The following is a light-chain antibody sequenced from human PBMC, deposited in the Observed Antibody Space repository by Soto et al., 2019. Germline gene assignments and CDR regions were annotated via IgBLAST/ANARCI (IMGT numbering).Light chain of an antibody. CDR2: RAS. CDR1: QSISSW. CDR3: QQYNSFLFT. J-gene: IGKJ3*01. Sequence: DIQRTQSPSTLSASVGDRVTITSRASQSISSWLAWYQQKPGKAPNLLIYRASSLESGVPSRFSGSGSGTEFTLTISSLQPDDFATYYCQQYNSFLFTFGPGTKVDIK. V-gene: IGKV1-5*03.